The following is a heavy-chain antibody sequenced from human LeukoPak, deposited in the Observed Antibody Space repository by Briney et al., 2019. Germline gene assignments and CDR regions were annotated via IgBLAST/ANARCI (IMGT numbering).Heavy chain of an antibody. CDR1: GGTFSSYA. J-gene: IGHJ4*02. CDR3: ATVYSYDSSGYYLAY. D-gene: IGHD3-22*01. CDR2: IIPILGIA. Sequence: SVKVSFKASGGTFSSYAISWVRQAPGQGLEWMGRIIPILGIANYAQKFQGRVTITADKSTSTAYMELSSLRSEDTAVYYCATVYSYDSSGYYLAYWGQGTLVTVSS. V-gene: IGHV1-69*04.